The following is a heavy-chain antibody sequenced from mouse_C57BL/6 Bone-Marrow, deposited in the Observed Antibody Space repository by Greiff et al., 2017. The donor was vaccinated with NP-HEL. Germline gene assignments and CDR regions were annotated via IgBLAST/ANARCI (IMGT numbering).Heavy chain of an antibody. Sequence: QVQLQQSGAELARPGASVKLSCKASGYTFTSYGISWVKQRTGQGLEWIGEIYPRSGNTYYNEKFKGKATLTADKSSSTAYMELRSLTSEDSAVYFCARYYGSSFLFDYWGKGTTLTVSS. CDR1: GYTFTSYG. CDR2: IYPRSGNT. V-gene: IGHV1-81*01. J-gene: IGHJ2*01. D-gene: IGHD1-1*01. CDR3: ARYYGSSFLFDY.